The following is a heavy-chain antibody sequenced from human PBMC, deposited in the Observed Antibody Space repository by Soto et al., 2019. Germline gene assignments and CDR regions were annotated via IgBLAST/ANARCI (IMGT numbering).Heavy chain of an antibody. CDR2: ISYDGSDK. V-gene: IGHV3-30-3*01. Sequence: QVQLVESGGGVVQPGRSLRLSCAASGFTFSSYAMHWVRQAPGKGLEWVALISYDGSDKDYADSVKGRFTISRDNSRNTLFLPMNSLRAEDTAVYYCARDYYKYYDSSGYYRSPAYWGQGTLVTVSS. CDR3: ARDYYKYYDSSGYYRSPAY. D-gene: IGHD3-22*01. CDR1: GFTFSSYA. J-gene: IGHJ4*02.